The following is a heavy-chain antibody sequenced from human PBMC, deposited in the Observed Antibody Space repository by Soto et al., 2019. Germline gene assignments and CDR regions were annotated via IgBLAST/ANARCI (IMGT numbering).Heavy chain of an antibody. J-gene: IGHJ4*02. D-gene: IGHD3-16*01. V-gene: IGHV3-23*01. Sequence: GGSLRLSCAASGFTFSTYGMNWVRQAPGKGLEWVSTISASDGSTYYAESVKGRFTISRDTSKNTLFLQMNSLRADDTAVYYCAKVWGGWYYFDYWGQGTLVTVSS. CDR2: ISASDGST. CDR3: AKVWGGWYYFDY. CDR1: GFTFSTYG.